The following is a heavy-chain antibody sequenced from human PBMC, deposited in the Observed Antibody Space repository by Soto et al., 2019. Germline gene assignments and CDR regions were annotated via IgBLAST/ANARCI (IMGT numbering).Heavy chain of an antibody. CDR3: ARGDDYGDYPGL. CDR1: GGSITTYY. Sequence: PSETLSLTCTVSGGSITTYYWSWIRQPPGKGLEWIGYIHYTGSANYNPSLKSRVTISVDTSKNQFSLKLSSVTAADTAVYYCARGDDYGDYPGLWGQGTLVTVSS. D-gene: IGHD4-17*01. CDR2: IHYTGSA. V-gene: IGHV4-59*01. J-gene: IGHJ4*02.